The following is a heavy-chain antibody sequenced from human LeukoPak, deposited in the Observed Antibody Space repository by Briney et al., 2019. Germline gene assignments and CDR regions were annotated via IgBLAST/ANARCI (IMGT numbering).Heavy chain of an antibody. CDR1: GGTFSSYA. D-gene: IGHD1-7*01. CDR3: ARGASLTGTSDY. Sequence: ASVKVSCKASGGTFSSYAISWVRQAPGQGLEWMGGIIPIFGTANYAQKFQGRVTITTDESTSTAYMELSSLRPEDTAVYYCARGASLTGTSDYWGQGTLVTVSS. J-gene: IGHJ4*02. V-gene: IGHV1-69*05. CDR2: IIPIFGTA.